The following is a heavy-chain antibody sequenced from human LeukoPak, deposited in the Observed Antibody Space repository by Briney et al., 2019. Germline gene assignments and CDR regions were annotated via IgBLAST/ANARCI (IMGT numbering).Heavy chain of an antibody. CDR2: INHSGST. Sequence: SETLSLTCAVYGGSFSGYYWSWIRQPPGKGLEWIGEINHSGSTNYNPSLKSRVTISVDTSKNQFSLKLSSVTAADTAVYYCARAIGVRFLEWLSPYYFDYWGQGTLVTVSS. V-gene: IGHV4-34*01. CDR3: ARAIGVRFLEWLSPYYFDY. J-gene: IGHJ4*02. D-gene: IGHD3-3*01. CDR1: GGSFSGYY.